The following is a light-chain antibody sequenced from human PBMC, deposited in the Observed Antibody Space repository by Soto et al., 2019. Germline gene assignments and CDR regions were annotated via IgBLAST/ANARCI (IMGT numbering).Light chain of an antibody. CDR2: AAS. Sequence: DIQMTQFPPSLSATVGDRVTITCRASQSITKYLSWYQQKPGKAPKLLISAASRLQSGVPSRFSGSGSGTDFTLSISSLQPEDFATYYCQQSDSPPLTFGGGTKVEVK. CDR3: QQSDSPPLT. V-gene: IGKV1-39*01. J-gene: IGKJ4*01. CDR1: QSITKY.